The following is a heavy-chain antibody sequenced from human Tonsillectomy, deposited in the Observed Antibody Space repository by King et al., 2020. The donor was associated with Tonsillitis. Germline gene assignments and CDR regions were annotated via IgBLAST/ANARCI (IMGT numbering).Heavy chain of an antibody. D-gene: IGHD3-10*01. CDR1: GFSFSSYN. Sequence: VQLVESGGGLVKPGGSLRLSCAASGFSFSSYNMNWVRQAPGKGLEWVSFISSSSSYIYYAYSMKGRFTISRDNAKNSLYLQMNSLRAEDTAVYYCARGSSAMDVWGQGTTVTVSS. V-gene: IGHV3-21*01. CDR3: ARGSSAMDV. CDR2: ISSSSSYI. J-gene: IGHJ6*02.